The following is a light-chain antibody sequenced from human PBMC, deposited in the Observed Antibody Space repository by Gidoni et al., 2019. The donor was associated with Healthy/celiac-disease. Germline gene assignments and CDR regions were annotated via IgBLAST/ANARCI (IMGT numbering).Light chain of an antibody. J-gene: IGLJ3*02. CDR3: AAWDDSLNGGV. CDR1: SSNIGSNT. Sequence: QSVLTQPPSASVTPAQRVTISCSGSSSNIGSNTANWYKQLPGTAPKLLIYSNNQRPSGVPDRFSGSKSGTSASLAISGLQSEDEADYYCAAWDDSLNGGVFGGGTKLTVL. CDR2: SNN. V-gene: IGLV1-44*01.